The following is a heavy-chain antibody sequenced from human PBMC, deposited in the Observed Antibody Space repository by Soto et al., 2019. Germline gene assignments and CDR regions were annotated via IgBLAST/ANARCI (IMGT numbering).Heavy chain of an antibody. CDR2: IDNEGIGT. V-gene: IGHV3-74*01. CDR3: VRLGGSSWADY. J-gene: IGHJ4*02. Sequence: EVRLVESGGGLVHPGASLTVSCEASGFAFSSLWMHWVRQAPGKGLEWVSRIDNEGIGTNYADAVRGRFTMSRENAKNTLYLQMNSLRADDTGVYFCVRLGGSSWADYWGQGTLVTVSS. D-gene: IGHD6-13*01. CDR1: GFAFSSLW.